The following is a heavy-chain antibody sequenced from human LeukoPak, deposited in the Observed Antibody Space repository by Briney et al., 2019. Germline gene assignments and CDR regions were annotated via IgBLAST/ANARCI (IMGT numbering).Heavy chain of an antibody. Sequence: PGGSLRLSCAASGFTFSSYSMNWVRQAPGKGLEWVSSISSSSSYIYYADSVKGRYTISRDNAKNSLYLQMNSLRAEDTAVYYCAREPRTCSSTSCADDAFDIWGQGTMVTVSS. CDR1: GFTFSSYS. CDR3: AREPRTCSSTSCADDAFDI. J-gene: IGHJ3*02. V-gene: IGHV3-21*01. D-gene: IGHD2-2*01. CDR2: ISSSSSYI.